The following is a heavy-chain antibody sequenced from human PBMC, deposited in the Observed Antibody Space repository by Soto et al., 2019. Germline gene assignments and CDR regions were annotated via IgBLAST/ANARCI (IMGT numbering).Heavy chain of an antibody. CDR2: IIPIFGTA. Sequence: QVQLVQSGAEVKKPGSSVKVSCKASGGTFSSYAISWVRQAPGQGLEWMGGIIPIFGTANYAQKFQGRVTITADKSTSTAYMDLSSLRSEDTAVYYCARGVGSDWAYYYYGMDVWGQGTTVTVSS. V-gene: IGHV1-69*06. CDR1: GGTFSSYA. D-gene: IGHD6-19*01. J-gene: IGHJ6*02. CDR3: ARGVGSDWAYYYYGMDV.